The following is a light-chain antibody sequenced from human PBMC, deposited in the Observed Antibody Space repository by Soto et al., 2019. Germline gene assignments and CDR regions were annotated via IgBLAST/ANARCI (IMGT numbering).Light chain of an antibody. CDR2: DAS. CDR3: QQRSNWPPT. Sequence: EIVLTQSPGALSLSPWERAPLSCRASQSVSRYLAWYQQKPGQAPRLLIYDASNRATGIPARFSGSGSGTDFTLTISSLEPEDFAVYYCQQRSNWPPTFGQGTRLEIK. J-gene: IGKJ5*01. CDR1: QSVSRY. V-gene: IGKV3-11*01.